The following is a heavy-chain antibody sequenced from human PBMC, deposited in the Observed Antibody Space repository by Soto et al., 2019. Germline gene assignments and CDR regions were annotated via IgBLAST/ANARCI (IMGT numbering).Heavy chain of an antibody. J-gene: IGHJ2*01. D-gene: IGHD3-22*01. CDR3: ARMSYFYDKWYFDL. CDR1: GASINNNDYY. V-gene: IGHV4-30-4*01. CDR2: FYYSGTT. Sequence: SETLSLTCTVSGASINNNDYYWSWIRQTPGKGLEWIGYFYYSGTTDYIPSLKSRLSMSIDKSQNQFTLKLNSVTAADTATYYCARMSYFYDKWYFDLWGRGTLVTVSS.